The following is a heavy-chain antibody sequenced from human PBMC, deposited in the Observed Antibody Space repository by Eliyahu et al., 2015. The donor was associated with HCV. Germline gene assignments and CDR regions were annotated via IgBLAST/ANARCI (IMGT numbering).Heavy chain of an antibody. CDR1: GFPFXRYX. Sequence: EVQLVESGGGLVQPGGSLRLSCAASGFPFXRYXXTWVRQAPGKGLEWVANIKQDGSEKYYVDSVKGRFTISRDNAKNSVYLQMNSLRAEDTAVYYCARLLLWFRESGDYYYYGLNVWGQGTTVTVSS. CDR3: ARLLLWFRESGDYYYYGLNV. CDR2: IKQDGSEK. D-gene: IGHD3-10*01. J-gene: IGHJ6*02. V-gene: IGHV3-7*01.